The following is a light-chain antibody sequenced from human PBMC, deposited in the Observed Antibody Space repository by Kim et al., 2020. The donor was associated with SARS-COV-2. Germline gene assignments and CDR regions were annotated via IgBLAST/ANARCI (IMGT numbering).Light chain of an antibody. Sequence: SVKLACALSSGHSSSAIAWHQQQPGKGPRYLLKVTSDGSHAKGDGIPDRFSGSSSGAERYLTISSLQSEDEADYYCQTWGTGIHRVFGGGTKLTVL. CDR1: SGHSSSA. V-gene: IGLV4-69*01. J-gene: IGLJ3*02. CDR2: VTSDGSH. CDR3: QTWGTGIHRV.